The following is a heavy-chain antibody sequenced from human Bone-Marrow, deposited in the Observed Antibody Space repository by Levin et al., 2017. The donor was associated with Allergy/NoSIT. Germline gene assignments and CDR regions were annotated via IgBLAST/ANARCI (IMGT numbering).Heavy chain of an antibody. V-gene: IGHV3-15*01. CDR1: GFTFSNAW. Sequence: PGGSLRLSCAASGFTFSNAWMSWVRQAPGKGLEWVGRIKSKTDGGTTDYAAPVKGRFTISRDDSKNTLYLQMKSLKTEDTAVYYCTTELIAVALPRDYWGQGTLVTVSS. J-gene: IGHJ4*02. D-gene: IGHD6-19*01. CDR3: TTELIAVALPRDY. CDR2: IKSKTDGGTT.